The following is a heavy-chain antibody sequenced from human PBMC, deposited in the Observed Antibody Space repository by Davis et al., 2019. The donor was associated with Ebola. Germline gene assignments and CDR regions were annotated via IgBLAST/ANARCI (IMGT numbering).Heavy chain of an antibody. CDR3: TVWEGYDFWSGYYGY. CDR2: IKSKTDGGTT. V-gene: IGHV3-15*01. CDR1: GFTFSNAW. J-gene: IGHJ4*02. D-gene: IGHD3-3*01. Sequence: GESLKISCAASGFTFSNAWMSWVRQAPGKGLEWVGRIKSKTDGGTTDYAAPVKGRFTISRDDSKNTLYLQMNSLKTEDTAVYYCTVWEGYDFWSGYYGYWGQGTLVTVSS.